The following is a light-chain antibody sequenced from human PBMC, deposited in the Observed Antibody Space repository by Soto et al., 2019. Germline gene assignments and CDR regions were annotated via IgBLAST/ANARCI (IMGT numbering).Light chain of an antibody. Sequence: YELTQPPSVSVSPGQTASITCSGDKLGDKYACWYQQKPGQSPVLVIYQDSKRPSGIPERFSGSNSGNTATLTISGTQAMDEADYYCQAWDRSTAGVFGVGTKHTVL. J-gene: IGLJ3*02. CDR3: QAWDRSTAGV. CDR2: QDS. V-gene: IGLV3-1*01. CDR1: KLGDKY.